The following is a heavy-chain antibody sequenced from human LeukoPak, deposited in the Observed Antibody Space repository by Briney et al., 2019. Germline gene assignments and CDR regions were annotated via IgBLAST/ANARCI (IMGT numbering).Heavy chain of an antibody. CDR2: IYYSGRT. V-gene: IGHV4-39*01. J-gene: IGHJ1*01. CDR1: GDSVSRSDSY. CDR3: ARRPYYDGSGYLE. Sequence: PSETLSLTCSVSGDSVSRSDSYWDWIRQPPGKGLEWIGTIYYSGRTYYSPSLKSRVTMSVDPSNNQFSLNLRSVTAADTAVYYCARRPYYDGSGYLEWGQGTLLSVSS. D-gene: IGHD3-22*01.